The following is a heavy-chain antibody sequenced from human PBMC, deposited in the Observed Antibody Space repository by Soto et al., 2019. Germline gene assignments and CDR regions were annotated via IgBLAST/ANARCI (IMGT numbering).Heavy chain of an antibody. D-gene: IGHD2-2*01. V-gene: IGHV1-24*01. CDR3: ATWHRDIVVVPAAMWYYFDY. CDR1: GYTLTELS. Sequence: ASVKVSCKVSGYTLTELSMHWVRQAPGKGLEWMGGFDPEDGETIYAQKFQGRVTMTEDTSTDTAYMELSSLRSEDTAVYYCATWHRDIVVVPAAMWYYFDYWGQGTLVTVSS. J-gene: IGHJ4*02. CDR2: FDPEDGET.